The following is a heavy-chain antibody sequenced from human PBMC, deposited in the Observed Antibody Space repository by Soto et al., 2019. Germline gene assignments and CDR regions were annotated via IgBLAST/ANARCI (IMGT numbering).Heavy chain of an antibody. Sequence: QVQLQQWGAGLLKPSETLSLTCAVYGGSFSGYYWSWIRQPPGKGLEWIGEINHSGSTNYNPSLKSRVTISVDTSKNQFSLKLSSVTAADTAVYYCARRAAYYDFWSGLGGGMDVWGQGTTVTVSS. V-gene: IGHV4-34*01. J-gene: IGHJ6*02. D-gene: IGHD3-3*01. CDR1: GGSFSGYY. CDR3: ARRAAYYDFWSGLGGGMDV. CDR2: INHSGST.